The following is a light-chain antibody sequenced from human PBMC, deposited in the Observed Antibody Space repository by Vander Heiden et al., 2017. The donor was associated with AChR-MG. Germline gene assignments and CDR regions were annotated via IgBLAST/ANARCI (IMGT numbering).Light chain of an antibody. CDR2: SVT. Sequence: QSALTQPRSVSGSPGQSVTISCTGTSSDIGNYNLVSWFQQHPGKAPKFIIYSVTKRPSWVPDRFSASKSGNTAFLTISGLQPEDEADYYCSSYAGSYAYVFGPGTSVTVL. J-gene: IGLJ1*01. V-gene: IGLV2-11*01. CDR3: SSYAGSYAYV. CDR1: SSDIGNYNL.